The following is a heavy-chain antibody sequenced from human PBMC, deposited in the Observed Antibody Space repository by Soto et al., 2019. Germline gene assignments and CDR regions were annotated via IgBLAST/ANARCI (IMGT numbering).Heavy chain of an antibody. CDR3: ARAQYTGSYFDACDV. CDR1: GFPFSSYG. CDR2: IWYDGSNK. J-gene: IGHJ3*01. D-gene: IGHD1-26*01. V-gene: IGHV3-33*03. Sequence: GGSLRLSCAASGFPFSSYGMHWVRQAPGKGLEWVAVIWYDGSNKYYADSVKGRFTISRDNPKNTLYLQMNSLRVEDTAVYYCARAQYTGSYFDACDVWGQGTMVTVSS.